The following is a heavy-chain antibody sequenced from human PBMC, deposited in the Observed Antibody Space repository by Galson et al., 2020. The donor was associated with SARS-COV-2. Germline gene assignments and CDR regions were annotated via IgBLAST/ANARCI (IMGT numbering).Heavy chain of an antibody. Sequence: GGSLRLSCVASGFTFSNYEMNWVRQAPGKGLEWVSFISSSGTNIKYADSVKGRFTISRDNAKNSLYLQMNSLRAEDTAVYYCARWYCSSTNCYDFYNYYGMDVWGQGTTVTVSS. J-gene: IGHJ6*02. CDR3: ARWYCSSTNCYDFYNYYGMDV. D-gene: IGHD2-2*01. CDR2: ISSSGTNI. V-gene: IGHV3-48*03. CDR1: GFTFSNYE.